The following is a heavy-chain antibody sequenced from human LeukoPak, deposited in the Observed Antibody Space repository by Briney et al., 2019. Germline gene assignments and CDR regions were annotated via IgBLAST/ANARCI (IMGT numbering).Heavy chain of an antibody. V-gene: IGHV4-34*01. J-gene: IGHJ4*02. Sequence: SETLSLTCAVYGGSFSGYYWRWFRHPPPERGEGSGGINHSGSTTYNTSHKSRVTISVDTSKNQFTPKLTSVTGADTAVYYWARVRIRGMITFGGVIAPIDYWGQGSLVTVSS. D-gene: IGHD3-16*02. CDR2: INHSGST. CDR1: GGSFSGYY. CDR3: ARVRIRGMITFGGVIAPIDY.